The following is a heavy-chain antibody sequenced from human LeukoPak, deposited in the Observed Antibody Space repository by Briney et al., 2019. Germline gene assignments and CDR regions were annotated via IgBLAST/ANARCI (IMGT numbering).Heavy chain of an antibody. J-gene: IGHJ5*02. CDR3: ASGGYCGSTSCYPTWFDP. V-gene: IGHV4-59*01. D-gene: IGHD2-2*01. CDR2: ISYTGST. Sequence: SETLSLTCVVYGGSFSGYYWSWIRQPPGKGLEWIGYISYTGSTNYNPSLQSRVTMSIDTSKNQFSLKLSSVTAADTAVYYCASGGYCGSTSCYPTWFDPWGQGTLVTVSS. CDR1: GGSFSGYY.